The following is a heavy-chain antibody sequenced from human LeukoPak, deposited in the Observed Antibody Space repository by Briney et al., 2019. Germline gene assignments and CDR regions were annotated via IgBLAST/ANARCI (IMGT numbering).Heavy chain of an antibody. J-gene: IGHJ4*02. V-gene: IGHV3-30*18. D-gene: IGHD1-26*01. CDR2: ISYDGSTK. Sequence: GGSLRLSCAASGFTFSSYGMHWVRQAPGKGLEWVAVISYDGSTKYYADSVKGRFTISRDNSKSTLYLQMNSLRAEDTAVYYCAKGELRGGYYFDYWGQGTLVTVSS. CDR1: GFTFSSYG. CDR3: AKGELRGGYYFDY.